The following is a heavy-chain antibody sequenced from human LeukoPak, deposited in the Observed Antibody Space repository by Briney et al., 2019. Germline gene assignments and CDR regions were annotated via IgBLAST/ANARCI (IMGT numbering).Heavy chain of an antibody. CDR3: AKPARTDAFDI. CDR1: GFTLSNYA. CDR2: ISGSGGNT. Sequence: GGSLRLSCTASGFTLSNYAMSWVRQAPGKGLEWVSSISGSGGNTYYADSVKGRFTISRDNSKNTLYLQMNSLRAEDTAVYYCAKPARTDAFDIWGQGTMITVSS. V-gene: IGHV3-23*01. J-gene: IGHJ3*02. D-gene: IGHD1-14*01.